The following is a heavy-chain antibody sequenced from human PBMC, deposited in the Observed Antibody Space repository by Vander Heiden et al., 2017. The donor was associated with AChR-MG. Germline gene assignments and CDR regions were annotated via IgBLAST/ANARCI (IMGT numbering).Heavy chain of an antibody. CDR1: GGTFSSYA. V-gene: IGHV1-69*01. J-gene: IGHJ3*02. Sequence: QVQLVQSGAEVKKPGSSVKVSCKASGGTFSSYAISWVRQAPGQGLEWMGGIIPICGTANYAQKFQGRVTITADESTGTAYMELSSLRSEDTAVYYCARGRVVIVPSAFDIWGQGTMVTVSS. D-gene: IGHD5-12*01. CDR3: ARGRVVIVPSAFDI. CDR2: IIPICGTA.